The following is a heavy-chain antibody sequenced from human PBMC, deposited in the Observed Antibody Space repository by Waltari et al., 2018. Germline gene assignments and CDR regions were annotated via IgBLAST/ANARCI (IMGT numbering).Heavy chain of an antibody. CDR2: IVPAVGIQ. Sequence: HVQLVQSGAAVKKPGSSAKVSCNASGDSFGGYGISWVRLGPGQGLECMGAIVPAVGIQEYSKKFKDRLTITADEPTSTAYMELSRLSSEDTAIYYCARHELGISQYYYNVYVGGEGTTVTIAS. CDR3: ARHELGISQYYYNVYV. V-gene: IGHV1-69*12. D-gene: IGHD3-16*01. J-gene: IGHJ6*03. CDR1: GDSFGGYG.